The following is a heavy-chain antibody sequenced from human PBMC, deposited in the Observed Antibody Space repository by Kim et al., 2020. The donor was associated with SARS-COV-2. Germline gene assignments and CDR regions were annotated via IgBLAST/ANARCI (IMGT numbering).Heavy chain of an antibody. J-gene: IGHJ5*02. CDR3: ARVLGYCSSTSCYLNRFDP. CDR1: GGSISSGGYY. Sequence: SETLSLTCTVSGGSISSGGYYWSWIRQHPGKGLEWIGYIYYSGSTYYNPSLKSRVTISVDTSKNQFSLKLSSVTAADTAVYYCARVLGYCSSTSCYLNRFDPWGQGTLVTVSS. CDR2: IYYSGST. D-gene: IGHD2-2*01. V-gene: IGHV4-31*03.